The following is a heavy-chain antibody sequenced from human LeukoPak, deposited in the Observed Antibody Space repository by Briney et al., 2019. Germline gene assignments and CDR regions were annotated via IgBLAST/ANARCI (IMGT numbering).Heavy chain of an antibody. CDR2: ISYEGSNK. CDR3: ARDAAGGSYLHYYYYYGMDV. CDR1: GFTFSSYA. Sequence: GGSLRLSCAASGFTFSSYAMHWVRQAPGKGREWVAVISYEGSNKYYADSVKGRFTISRDNSKNTLYLQMNSLRAEDTAVYYCARDAAGGSYLHYYYYYGMDVWGQGTTVTVSS. J-gene: IGHJ6*02. D-gene: IGHD1-26*01. V-gene: IGHV3-30*04.